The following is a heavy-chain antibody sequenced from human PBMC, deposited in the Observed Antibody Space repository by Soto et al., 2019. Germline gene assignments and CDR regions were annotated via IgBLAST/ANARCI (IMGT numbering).Heavy chain of an antibody. J-gene: IGHJ4*02. Sequence: GASVKVSCKASGGTFSSYAISWVRQAPGQGLEWMGGIIPIFGTANYAQNFQGRVTITADDSTSTAYMELSSLRSEDTAVYYCARERGSGSYFFDYWGQGTLVTVSS. CDR2: IIPIFGTA. CDR3: ARERGSGSYFFDY. V-gene: IGHV1-69*13. CDR1: GGTFSSYA. D-gene: IGHD1-26*01.